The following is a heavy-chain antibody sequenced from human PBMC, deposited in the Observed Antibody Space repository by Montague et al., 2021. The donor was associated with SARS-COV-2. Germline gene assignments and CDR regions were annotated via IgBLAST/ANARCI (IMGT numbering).Heavy chain of an antibody. CDR1: GGSFSGYY. CDR3: TREGYQVLWSDYYYYGMDD. V-gene: IGHV4-34*01. J-gene: IGHJ6*02. D-gene: IGHD2-2*01. Sequence: SETLSLTCAVYGGSFSGYYWSWIRQPPGKGLEWIGEINHSGSTNYNPSLKSRVTISVNTSKNQFSLKLSSVTAADTAVYYCTREGYQVLWSDYYYYGMDDWGQGTWVTV. CDR2: INHSGST.